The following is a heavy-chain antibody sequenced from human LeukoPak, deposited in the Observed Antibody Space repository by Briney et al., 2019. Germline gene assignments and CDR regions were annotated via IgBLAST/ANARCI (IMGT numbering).Heavy chain of an antibody. CDR1: GGSFSGYY. V-gene: IGHV4-34*01. Sequence: SETLSLTCAVYGGSFSGYYWSWIRQPPGKGLEWIGEINHSGSTNYNPSLKSRVTISVDTSKNQFSLKLSSVTAADTAVYYCARLRYFDWLRDTIFDYWGQGTLVTVS. D-gene: IGHD3-9*01. J-gene: IGHJ4*02. CDR3: ARLRYFDWLRDTIFDY. CDR2: INHSGST.